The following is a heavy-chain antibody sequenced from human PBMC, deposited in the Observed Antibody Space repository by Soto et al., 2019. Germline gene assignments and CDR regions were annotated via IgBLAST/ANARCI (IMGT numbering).Heavy chain of an antibody. CDR3: TRGAGFFYGVDV. CDR1: GFSFSDYE. CDR2: ISFSGSTI. J-gene: IGHJ6*02. V-gene: IGHV3-48*03. D-gene: IGHD3-10*01. Sequence: GGSLRLSCAASGFSFSDYEMNWVRQAPGKGLERIAHISFSGSTIHYADSVKGRFSISRDNSKNFLYLQMSGLRDDDTAVYYCTRGAGFFYGVDVWGLGTRVTAP.